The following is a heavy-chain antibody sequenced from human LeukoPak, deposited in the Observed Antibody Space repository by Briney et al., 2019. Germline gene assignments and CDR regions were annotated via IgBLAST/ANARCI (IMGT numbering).Heavy chain of an antibody. CDR2: INHSGST. CDR1: GGSFSGYY. V-gene: IGHV4-34*01. Sequence: SETLSLTCAVYGGSFSGYYWSWIRQPAGKGLEWIGEINHSGSTNYNPSLKSRVTISVDTSKNQFSLKLSSVTAADTAVYYCARGIRYFDWLLLGYYFDYWGQGTLVTVSS. CDR3: ARGIRYFDWLLLGYYFDY. J-gene: IGHJ4*02. D-gene: IGHD3-9*01.